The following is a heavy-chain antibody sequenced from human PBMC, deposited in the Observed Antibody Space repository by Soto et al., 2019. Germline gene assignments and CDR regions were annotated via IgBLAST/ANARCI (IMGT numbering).Heavy chain of an antibody. J-gene: IGHJ5*02. V-gene: IGHV4-59*06. CDR3: ARVRGDQLLWWFDP. Sequence: TLSLTCTVSGGSISSYYWSWIRQLPGKGLEWIGYIYHSGTTYYNPSLKSRVTISVDTSKNQFSLKLTSVTAADTAVYYCARVRGDQLLWWFDPWGQGTLVTVSS. CDR1: GGSISSYY. CDR2: IYHSGTT. D-gene: IGHD2-2*01.